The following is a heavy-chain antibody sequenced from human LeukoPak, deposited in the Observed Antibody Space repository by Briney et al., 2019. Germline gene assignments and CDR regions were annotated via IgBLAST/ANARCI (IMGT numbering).Heavy chain of an antibody. Sequence: ASVKVSCKASGYTFTNYYIHWVRQAPGQGLEWMGLINPGGGNTNYAQNFQGRVTMTTDTSTSTAYMELRSLRSDDTAVYYCARVRWLQFWYFDYWGQGTLVTVSS. D-gene: IGHD5-24*01. CDR3: ARVRWLQFWYFDY. CDR1: GYTFTNYY. V-gene: IGHV1-46*01. CDR2: INPGGGNT. J-gene: IGHJ4*02.